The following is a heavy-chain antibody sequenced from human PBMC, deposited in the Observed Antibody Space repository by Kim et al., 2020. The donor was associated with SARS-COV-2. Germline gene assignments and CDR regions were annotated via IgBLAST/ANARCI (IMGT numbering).Heavy chain of an antibody. CDR3: ARSVVVAATYWYFDV. V-gene: IGHV4-59*01. D-gene: IGHD2-15*01. CDR2: MYYSGST. J-gene: IGHJ2*01. Sequence: SETLSLTCTVSGGSISSYYWSWIRQPPGKGLEWIGYMYYSGSTNYNPSLKSRVTISVDTSKNQFSLKLSSVTAADTAVYYCARSVVVAATYWYFDVWGRGNLVTVSS. CDR1: GGSISSYY.